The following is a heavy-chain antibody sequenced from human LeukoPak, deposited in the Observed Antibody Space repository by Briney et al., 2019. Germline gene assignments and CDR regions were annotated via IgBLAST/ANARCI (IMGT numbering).Heavy chain of an antibody. V-gene: IGHV5-51*01. CDR2: IYPGDSDT. Sequence: GGSLQISCQGFGYSFISYWSAWVRRLPGKGLEGMGIIYPGDSDTRYSPSFQGQVTISGDKSISTVYLQWSSLKASDTAMYYCARVDLYCSSTSCYSFDYWGQGTLVTVSS. CDR3: ARVDLYCSSTSCYSFDY. J-gene: IGHJ4*02. CDR1: GYSFISYW. D-gene: IGHD2-2*01.